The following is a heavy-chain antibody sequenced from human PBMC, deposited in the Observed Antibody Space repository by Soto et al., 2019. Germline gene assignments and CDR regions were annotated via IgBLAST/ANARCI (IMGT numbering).Heavy chain of an antibody. Sequence: SETLSLTCAGYGGSFSGYYWSGSRQPPGKGLEWIGEINHSGSTNYNPSLKSRVTISVDTSKNQFSLKLSSVTAADTAVYYCARGTLYYYGSGSSPTYNWFDPWGKGTLVTVS. J-gene: IGHJ5*02. CDR3: ARGTLYYYGSGSSPTYNWFDP. CDR1: GGSFSGYY. D-gene: IGHD3-10*01. V-gene: IGHV4-34*01. CDR2: INHSGST.